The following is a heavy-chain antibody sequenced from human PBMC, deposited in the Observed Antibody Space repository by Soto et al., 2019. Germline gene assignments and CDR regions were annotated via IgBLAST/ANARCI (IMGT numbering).Heavy chain of an antibody. V-gene: IGHV4-59*08. CDR2: IYYSGST. Sequence: VQLQESGPGLVKPSETLSLTCTVSGGSISSYYWSWIRQPPGKGLEWIGYIYYSGSTNYNPSLKSRVTISVDTSKNQFSLKLNSVTAADTAVYYCARHNYGSGSTYFDYWGQGTLVTVSS. CDR1: GGSISSYY. D-gene: IGHD3-10*01. J-gene: IGHJ4*02. CDR3: ARHNYGSGSTYFDY.